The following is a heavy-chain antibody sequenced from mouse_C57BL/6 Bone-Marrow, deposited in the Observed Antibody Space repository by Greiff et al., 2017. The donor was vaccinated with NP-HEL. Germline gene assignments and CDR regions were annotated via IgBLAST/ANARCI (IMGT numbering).Heavy chain of an antibody. CDR1: GYTFTSYG. CDR3: SRSPTWPLYYFDD. CDR2: IYLGNGYT. V-gene: IGHV1-58*01. Sequence: EVQLQRSGAELVRPGSSVKMSCKTSGYTFTSYGINWVKQRPGQGLEWIGYIYLGNGYTEYNEKFKGKATLTSDTSSSTAYMQLSSLTSEDSAIYYCSRSPTWPLYYFDDWGQGTTLTVSS. D-gene: IGHD4-1*02. J-gene: IGHJ2*01.